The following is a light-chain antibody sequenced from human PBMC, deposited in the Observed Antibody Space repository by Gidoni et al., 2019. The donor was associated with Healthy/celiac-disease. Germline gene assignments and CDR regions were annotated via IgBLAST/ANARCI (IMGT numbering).Light chain of an antibody. CDR3: QQYYSTPFT. CDR2: WAS. CDR1: QSVLYSSNNKNY. V-gene: IGKV4-1*01. Sequence: DIVMTQSPDSLAVSLGERATINCKSSQSVLYSSNNKNYLAWYQQKPGQPPTLLIYWASTRESGVPDRFSGSGSGTDFTLTISSLQAEDVAVYYCQQYYSTPFTFXPXTKVDIK. J-gene: IGKJ3*01.